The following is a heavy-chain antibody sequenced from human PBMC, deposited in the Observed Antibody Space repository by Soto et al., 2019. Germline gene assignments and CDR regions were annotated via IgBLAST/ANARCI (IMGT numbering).Heavy chain of an antibody. J-gene: IGHJ4*02. Sequence: LRLSCAASGFKFSNYWMSWVRQAPGKGLEWVGNIKHDTSEAHYADSVKGRFTITRDNIKNFLFLQMNGLRADDTASYYCARDGLLFSGPYRPSRFDYWGLGTLVTVSS. D-gene: IGHD3-16*02. CDR1: GFKFSNYW. CDR2: IKHDTSEA. CDR3: ARDGLLFSGPYRPSRFDY. V-gene: IGHV3-7*03.